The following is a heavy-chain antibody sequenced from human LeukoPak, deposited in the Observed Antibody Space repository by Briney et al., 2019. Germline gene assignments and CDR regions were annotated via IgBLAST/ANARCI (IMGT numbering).Heavy chain of an antibody. Sequence: GESLKISCKGSGYSFTSYWIGWVRQMPGKGLEWMGIIYPGDSDTRYSPSFQGQVTISADKSISTAYLQWSSLKASDTAMYYCARPTLGGTAMGPFDYWGQGTLVTVSS. D-gene: IGHD5-18*01. CDR1: GYSFTSYW. CDR3: ARPTLGGTAMGPFDY. J-gene: IGHJ4*02. V-gene: IGHV5-51*01. CDR2: IYPGDSDT.